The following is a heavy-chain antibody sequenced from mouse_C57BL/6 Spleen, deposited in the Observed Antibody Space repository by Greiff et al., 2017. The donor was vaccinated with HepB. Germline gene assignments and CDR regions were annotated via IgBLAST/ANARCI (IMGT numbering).Heavy chain of an antibody. D-gene: IGHD1-1*01. V-gene: IGHV5-4*01. CDR2: ISDGGSYT. CDR3: ARDRTIYYYGSSYENGYAMDY. CDR1: GFTFSSYA. Sequence: EVMLVESGGGLVKPGGSLKLSCAASGFTFSSYAMSWVRQTPEKRLEWVATISDGGSYTYYPDNVKGRFTISRDNAKNNLYLQMSHLKSEDTAMYYCARDRTIYYYGSSYENGYAMDYWGQGTSVTVSS. J-gene: IGHJ4*01.